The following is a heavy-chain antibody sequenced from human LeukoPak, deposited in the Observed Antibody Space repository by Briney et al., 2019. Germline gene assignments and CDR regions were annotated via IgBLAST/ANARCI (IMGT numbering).Heavy chain of an antibody. CDR2: IYPCHSHT. J-gene: IGHJ4*02. Sequence: GASLQISCKGSGYSFTSYWIGGGRPLPGKGLEGMGIIYPCHSHTRYSPSFQGQVTISADKSISTAYLQWSSLKASDTAMYYCARHSAGSSGWYPDYWGQGTLVTVSS. CDR1: GYSFTSYW. CDR3: ARHSAGSSGWYPDY. V-gene: IGHV5-51*01. D-gene: IGHD6-19*01.